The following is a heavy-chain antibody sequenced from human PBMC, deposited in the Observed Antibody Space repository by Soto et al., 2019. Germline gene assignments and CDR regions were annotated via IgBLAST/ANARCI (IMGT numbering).Heavy chain of an antibody. Sequence: QVQLVESGGGVVQPGRSLRLSCAASGFTFSSYGMHWVRQAPGKGLEWVAVISYDGSNKYYADSVKGRFTISRDNSKNTLYLQMNSLRAEDTAVYYCAKDHGGSSSAEGYWGQGTLVTVSS. J-gene: IGHJ4*02. CDR1: GFTFSSYG. D-gene: IGHD6-6*01. CDR3: AKDHGGSSSAEGY. CDR2: ISYDGSNK. V-gene: IGHV3-30*18.